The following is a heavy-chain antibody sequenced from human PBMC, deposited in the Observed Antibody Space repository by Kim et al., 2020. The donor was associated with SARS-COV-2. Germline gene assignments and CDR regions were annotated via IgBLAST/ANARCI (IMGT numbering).Heavy chain of an antibody. CDR2: IYPGDSDT. D-gene: IGHD1-26*01. J-gene: IGHJ6*02. Sequence: GESLKISCKGSGDNLTNYWIAWVHQVPGKGLDWMGVIYPGDSDTRYNPSFQGQVSISADKSISTAYLQWSSLKATDTAMYYCARQSEQYSGIYYYFGMDVWGQGTTVIVSS. V-gene: IGHV5-51*07. CDR3: ARQSEQYSGIYYYFGMDV. CDR1: GDNLTNYW.